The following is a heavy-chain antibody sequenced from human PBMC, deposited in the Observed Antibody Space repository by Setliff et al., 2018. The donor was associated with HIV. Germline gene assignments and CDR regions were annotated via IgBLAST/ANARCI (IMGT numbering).Heavy chain of an antibody. V-gene: IGHV1-18*01. J-gene: IGHJ4*02. CDR3: ARVTLVAKILEY. Sequence: ASVKVSCKASGYSFISHGISWVRQAPGQGLEWMGWISAYNGNTNYAQKLKGRVTMTTEISTSTDYMEMRSLRSDDTAVYYCARVTLVAKILEYWGQGTLVTVSS. CDR1: GYSFISHG. CDR2: ISAYNGNT. D-gene: IGHD5-12*01.